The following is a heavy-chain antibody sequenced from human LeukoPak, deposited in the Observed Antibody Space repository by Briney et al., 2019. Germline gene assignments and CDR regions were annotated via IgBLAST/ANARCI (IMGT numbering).Heavy chain of an antibody. CDR2: MNPNSGNT. CDR3: ARVGPLRLLEWLSELNWFDP. Sequence: ASVKVSCKASGYTFTSYDINWVRQATGQGLEWMGWMNPNSGNTGYAQKFQGRVTMTRNTSISTAYMELSSLRSEDTAVYYCARVGPLRLLEWLSELNWFDPWGQGTLVTVSS. J-gene: IGHJ5*02. CDR1: GYTFTSYD. V-gene: IGHV1-8*01. D-gene: IGHD3-3*01.